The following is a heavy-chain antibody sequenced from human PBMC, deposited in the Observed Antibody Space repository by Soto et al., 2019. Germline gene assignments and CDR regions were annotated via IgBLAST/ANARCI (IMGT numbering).Heavy chain of an antibody. V-gene: IGHV1-18*01. J-gene: IGHJ4*02. CDR3: ATGPDYGDYGYYFDY. D-gene: IGHD4-17*01. Sequence: QVQLVQSGAEVKKPGASVKVSCKVSGYTFTSYGISWVRQAPGQGLEWMGWISAYNGNTNYAQKLQGRVTMTTDTSTSTAYMELRSLRSDDTAVSYCATGPDYGDYGYYFDYWGQGTLDTVSS. CDR1: GYTFTSYG. CDR2: ISAYNGNT.